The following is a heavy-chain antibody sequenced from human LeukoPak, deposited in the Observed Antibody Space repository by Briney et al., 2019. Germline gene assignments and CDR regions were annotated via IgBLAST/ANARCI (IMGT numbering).Heavy chain of an antibody. D-gene: IGHD5-12*01. CDR1: GFIFNNYA. CDR3: ASGTMATIWGGTFDY. J-gene: IGHJ4*02. V-gene: IGHV3-30-3*01. CDR2: ISHDGSNK. Sequence: GRSLRLSCSASGFIFNNYAMHWVRQAPGKGLEWVAVISHDGSNKHYADSVKGRFTISRDNSKNTLYLEMDSLRAEDTAVYYCASGTMATIWGGTFDYWGQGTLVTVSS.